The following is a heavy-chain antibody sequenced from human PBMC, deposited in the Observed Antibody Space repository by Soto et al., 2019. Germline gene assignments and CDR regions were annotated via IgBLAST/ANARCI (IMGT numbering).Heavy chain of an antibody. CDR3: ARPYYYDSSGYAPNMYGMDV. Sequence: GGSLRLSCAASGFTFSSYWMHWVRQAPGKGLVWVSRINSDGSSTSYADSVKGRFTISRDNAKNTLYLQMNSLRAEDTAAYYCARPYYYDSSGYAPNMYGMDVWGKGTTVTVSS. CDR1: GFTFSSYW. CDR2: INSDGSST. V-gene: IGHV3-74*01. D-gene: IGHD3-22*01. J-gene: IGHJ6*04.